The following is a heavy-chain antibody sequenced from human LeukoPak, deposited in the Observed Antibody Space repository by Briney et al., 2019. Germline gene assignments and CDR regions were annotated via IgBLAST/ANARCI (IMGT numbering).Heavy chain of an antibody. D-gene: IGHD6-13*01. V-gene: IGHV3-23*01. CDR2: ISGRDGRT. CDR3: CTSPSFGSSWYQFNY. CDR1: GFTFSGYS. J-gene: IGHJ4*02. Sequence: GGSLRLSCAASGFTFSGYSMNWVRQAPGMGLEWVSAISGRDGRTYYTDSVKGRFTISRDNSKNTLYLQMNSLRAEDTAVYYCCTSPSFGSSWYQFNYWGQGALVIVSS.